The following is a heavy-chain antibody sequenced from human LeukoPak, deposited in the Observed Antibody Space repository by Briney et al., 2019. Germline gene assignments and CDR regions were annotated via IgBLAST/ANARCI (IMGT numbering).Heavy chain of an antibody. V-gene: IGHV3-30-3*01. CDR3: ARDNWNDGWFDP. CDR1: GFTFSSYA. CDR2: ISYDGSNK. Sequence: PGGSLRLSCAASGFTFSSYAMHWVRQAPGKGLEWVAVISYDGSNKYYADSVKGRFTISRDNSKNTLYLQMNSLRAEDTAVYYCARDNWNDGWFDPWGQGTLVTVSS. J-gene: IGHJ5*02. D-gene: IGHD1-20*01.